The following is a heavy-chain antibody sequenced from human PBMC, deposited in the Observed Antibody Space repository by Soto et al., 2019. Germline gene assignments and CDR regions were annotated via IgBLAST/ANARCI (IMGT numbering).Heavy chain of an antibody. CDR3: CGGYSYGFVDY. CDR2: IWYDGSNK. D-gene: IGHD5-18*01. V-gene: IGHV3-33*01. CDR1: GFTFSSYG. Sequence: QVQLVESGGGVVQPGRSLRLSCAASGFTFSSYGMHWVRQAPGKGLEWVAVIWYDGSNKYYADSVKGRFTISRDNSKNTLYLQMNSLRAEDTAVYYCCGGYSYGFVDYWGQGTLVTVSS. J-gene: IGHJ4*02.